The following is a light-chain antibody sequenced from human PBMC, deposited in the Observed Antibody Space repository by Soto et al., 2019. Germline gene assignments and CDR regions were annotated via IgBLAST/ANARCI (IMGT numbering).Light chain of an antibody. CDR2: DVS. CDR3: CSYADSYTCYV. J-gene: IGLJ1*01. Sequence: QSVLTQPRSVSGSPGQSVTISCTGTSSDVGGYNYVSWYQQHPGKAPKLMIYDVSKRPSGVPDRFSGSKSGNTASLTISGLQAEDEADYYCCSYADSYTCYVFGTGTKVTVL. CDR1: SSDVGGYNY. V-gene: IGLV2-11*01.